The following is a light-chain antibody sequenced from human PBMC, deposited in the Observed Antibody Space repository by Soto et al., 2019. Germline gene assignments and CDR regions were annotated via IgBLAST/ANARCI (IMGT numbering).Light chain of an antibody. V-gene: IGKV3D-15*01. J-gene: IGKJ4*01. CDR3: QQYDDWLRLT. CDR2: GAS. Sequence: EIVMTQSPATLCVSPGERATLSCRSSQSVNIYLAWYQQKPGQAPRLLIFGASSRATGIPARFSGSGSGTEFNLTISSLQSEDFAVYFCQQYDDWLRLTFGGGTKVDI. CDR1: QSVNIY.